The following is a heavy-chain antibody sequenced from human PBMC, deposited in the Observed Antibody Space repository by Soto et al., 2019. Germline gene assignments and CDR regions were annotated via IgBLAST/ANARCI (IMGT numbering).Heavy chain of an antibody. J-gene: IGHJ6*02. Sequence: QVQLVQSGAEVKKPGSSVKVSCKASGGTFSSYAISWVRQAPGQGLEWMGGIIPIFGTANYAQKFQGRVTITADESTSTAYMELSSLRSEDTDVYYCARVKYDSWSGYYYYYYGMDVWGQGTTVTVSS. CDR1: GGTFSSYA. CDR3: ARVKYDSWSGYYYYYYGMDV. V-gene: IGHV1-69*01. D-gene: IGHD3-3*01. CDR2: IIPIFGTA.